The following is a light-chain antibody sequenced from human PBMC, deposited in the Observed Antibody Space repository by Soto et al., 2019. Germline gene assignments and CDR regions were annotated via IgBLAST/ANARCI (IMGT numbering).Light chain of an antibody. CDR1: SSDLAIYNY. Sequence: QSVLTQPASVSGSPGQSITISCTGTSSDLAIYNYVSWYQQQPGKAPKLMIYQVTNRPSGVSNRFSGSRPGNTASLTISGLQAEDEADYYCSSYTDSSNYVFGTGTKVTV. J-gene: IGLJ1*01. V-gene: IGLV2-14*01. CDR2: QVT. CDR3: SSYTDSSNYV.